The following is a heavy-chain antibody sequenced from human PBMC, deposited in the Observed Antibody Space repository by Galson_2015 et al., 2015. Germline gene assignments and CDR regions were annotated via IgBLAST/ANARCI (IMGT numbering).Heavy chain of an antibody. CDR1: GFTFNNYW. CDR2: IKSDGSTT. CDR3: ARGYRWGCDY. Sequence: SLRLSCAASGFTFNNYWMHWVRQAPGKGLVWVSRIKSDGSTTTYADSVKGRFTISRDNAKSTLYLQMNNLRAEDTAVYYCARGYRWGCDYWGQGTLVTVSS. V-gene: IGHV3-74*01. D-gene: IGHD2-2*02. J-gene: IGHJ4*02.